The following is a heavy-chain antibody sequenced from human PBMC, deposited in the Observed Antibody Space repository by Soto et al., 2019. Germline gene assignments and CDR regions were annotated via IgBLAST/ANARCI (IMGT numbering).Heavy chain of an antibody. V-gene: IGHV1-69*02. Sequence: ASVKVSCKASGGTFSSYTISWVRQAPGQGLEWMGRIIPILGIANYAQKFQGRVTITADKSTSTAYMELSSLRSEDTAVYYCARADGDYARGWFDPWGQGTLVTVSS. CDR2: IIPILGIA. J-gene: IGHJ5*02. D-gene: IGHD4-17*01. CDR1: GGTFSSYT. CDR3: ARADGDYARGWFDP.